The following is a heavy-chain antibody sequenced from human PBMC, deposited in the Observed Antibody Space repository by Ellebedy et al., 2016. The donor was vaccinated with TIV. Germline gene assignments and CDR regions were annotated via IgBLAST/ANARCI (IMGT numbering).Heavy chain of an antibody. Sequence: GESLKISCAASGFTFSNAWMSWVRQAPGKGLEWVGRIKSKTDGGTTDYAAPVKGRFTISRDDSKNTLYLQMNSLKTEDTAVYYCTTTADIVVGDYWGQGTLVTVSS. D-gene: IGHD2-21*01. CDR2: IKSKTDGGTT. CDR1: GFTFSNAW. V-gene: IGHV3-15*01. CDR3: TTTADIVVGDY. J-gene: IGHJ4*02.